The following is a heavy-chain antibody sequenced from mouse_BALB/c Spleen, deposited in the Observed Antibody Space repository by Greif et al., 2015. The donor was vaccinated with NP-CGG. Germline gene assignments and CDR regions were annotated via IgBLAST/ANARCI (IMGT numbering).Heavy chain of an antibody. D-gene: IGHD2-1*01. CDR1: GYSFTSYW. V-gene: IGHV1S126*01. J-gene: IGHJ1*01. CDR3: ARDGNYWYLDV. Sequence: QVQLQQSGPQLVRPGASVKISCKASGYSFTSYWMHWVKQRPGQGLEWIGMIDPSDSETRLNQKFKDKATLTVDKSSSTAYMQLSSPTSEDSAVYYCARDGNYWYLDVWGAGTTVTVSS. CDR2: IDPSDSET.